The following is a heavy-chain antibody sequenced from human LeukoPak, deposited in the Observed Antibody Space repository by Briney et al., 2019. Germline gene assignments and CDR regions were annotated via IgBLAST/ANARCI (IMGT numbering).Heavy chain of an antibody. CDR1: GFTFSSYE. D-gene: IGHD3-22*01. CDR2: ISSSGSTI. J-gene: IGHJ3*02. V-gene: IGHV3-48*03. CDR3: AREITMMPDAFDI. Sequence: PGGPLRLSCAASGFTFSSYEMNWVRQAPGKGLEWVSYISSSGSTIYYADSVKGRFTISRDNAKNSLYLQMNSLRAEDTAVYYCAREITMMPDAFDIWGQGTMVTVSS.